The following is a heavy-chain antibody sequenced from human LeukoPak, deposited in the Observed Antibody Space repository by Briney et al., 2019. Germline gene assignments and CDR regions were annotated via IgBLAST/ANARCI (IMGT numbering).Heavy chain of an antibody. D-gene: IGHD2-15*01. CDR3: ANQARSDCSGGSCYDDAFDI. Sequence: GGSLRLSCAASGFTFSTYAMSWVRQAPGKGLEWVSAIGDTTYYADSVKGRFTISRDNSKNTLYLQMNSLRAEDTAVYYCANQARSDCSGGSCYDDAFDIWGQGTMVTVSS. CDR2: IGDTT. J-gene: IGHJ3*02. V-gene: IGHV3-23*01. CDR1: GFTFSTYA.